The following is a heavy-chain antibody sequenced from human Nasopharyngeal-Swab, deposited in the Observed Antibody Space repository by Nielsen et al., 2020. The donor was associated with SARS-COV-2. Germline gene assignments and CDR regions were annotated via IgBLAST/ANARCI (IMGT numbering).Heavy chain of an antibody. J-gene: IGHJ4*02. CDR2: IWYDGKNQ. D-gene: IGHD2-21*01. Sequence: GGSLRLSCEASGLTSRPYGIHWVRQAPAKGLSWVAVIWYDGKNQNYADSVKGRFTISRDSAKSTVYLQMNSLRGEDTAVYYCARSISTDGNFDFWGQGTLVTVSS. CDR1: GLTSRPYG. CDR3: ARSISTDGNFDF. V-gene: IGHV3-33*01.